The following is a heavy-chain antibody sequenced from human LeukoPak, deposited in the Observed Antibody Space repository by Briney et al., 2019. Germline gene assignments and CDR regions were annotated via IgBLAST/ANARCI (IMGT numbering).Heavy chain of an antibody. CDR1: GGSFSGFY. CDR3: ARGGVGRVDY. CDR2: IHYRGNT. D-gene: IGHD1-14*01. Sequence: PSETLSLTCAVYGGSFSGFYWSWIRQPQGKGLEWIGEIHYRGNTNYNPSLRSRATISLDTPNNQFSLKLSSVTAADTAVYYCARGGVGRVDYWGQGTLVTVSS. J-gene: IGHJ4*02. V-gene: IGHV4-34*01.